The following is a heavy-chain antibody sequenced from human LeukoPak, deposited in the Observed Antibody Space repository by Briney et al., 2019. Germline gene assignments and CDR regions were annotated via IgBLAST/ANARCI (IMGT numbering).Heavy chain of an antibody. CDR3: ARVEKYYYDSYYFDY. J-gene: IGHJ4*02. V-gene: IGHV3-23*01. Sequence: PGGSLRLSCAASGFTFSNYAMSWVRQAPGKGLEWVSAISGSGGSTYYADSVKGRFTISRDNSKNTLYLQMNSLRAEDTAVYYCARVEKYYYDSYYFDYWGQGTLVTVSS. D-gene: IGHD3-22*01. CDR2: ISGSGGST. CDR1: GFTFSNYA.